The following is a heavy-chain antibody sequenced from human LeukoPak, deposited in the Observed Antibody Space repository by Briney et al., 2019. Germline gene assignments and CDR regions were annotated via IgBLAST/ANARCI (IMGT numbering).Heavy chain of an antibody. D-gene: IGHD6-13*01. CDR3: ARGRIAAAGDNWFDP. CDR2: IIPIFGTA. J-gene: IGHJ5*02. Sequence: AASAKVSCKASGGTFSSYATSWVRQAPGQGLEWMGGIIPIFGTANYAQKFQGRVTITTDESTSTAYMELSSLRSEDTAVYYCARGRIAAAGDNWFDPWGQGTLVTVSS. V-gene: IGHV1-69*05. CDR1: GGTFSSYA.